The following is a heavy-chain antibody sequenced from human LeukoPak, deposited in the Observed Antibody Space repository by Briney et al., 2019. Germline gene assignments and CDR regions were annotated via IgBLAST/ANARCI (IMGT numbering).Heavy chain of an antibody. J-gene: IGHJ4*02. V-gene: IGHV1-46*01. CDR2: INPSGGST. CDR1: GYTFTSYY. Sequence: VASVKVSRKASGYTFTSYYMHWVRQAPGQGLEWMGIINPSGGSTSYAQKFQGRVTMTRNTSISTAYMELKSLRSEDTAVYYCVRVSGGYDYWGQGTLVTVSS. D-gene: IGHD3-3*01. CDR3: VRVSGGYDY.